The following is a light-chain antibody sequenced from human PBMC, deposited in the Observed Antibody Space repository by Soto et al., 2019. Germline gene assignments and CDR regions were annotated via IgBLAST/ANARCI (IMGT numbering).Light chain of an antibody. CDR1: QGIIDY. CDR2: AAS. J-gene: IGKJ1*01. Sequence: DIQMTQSPSSLSASVGARVTITCRASQGIIDYVAWFQQKPGKAPKLLIYAASTLQSGVPSRFRGSGAGTDVTLTISSRQPEDAATYYCQKYNTAPQTFGPGTKVEIK. CDR3: QKYNTAPQT. V-gene: IGKV1-27*01.